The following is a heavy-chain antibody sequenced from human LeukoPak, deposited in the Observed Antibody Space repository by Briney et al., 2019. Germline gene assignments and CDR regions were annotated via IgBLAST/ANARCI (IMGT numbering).Heavy chain of an antibody. CDR2: ICYDGSNK. CDR3: ARGPLGYCSSTSCHFYFYY. D-gene: IGHD2-2*01. CDR1: GFTFSSYG. V-gene: IGHV3-33*01. Sequence: GGSLRLSCAASGFTFSSYGMHWVRQAPGKGLEGVAVICYDGSNKYYADSVKGRFTISRDNSKNTLYLQMNSLRAEDTAVYYCARGPLGYCSSTSCHFYFYYWGQGTLVTVSS. J-gene: IGHJ4*02.